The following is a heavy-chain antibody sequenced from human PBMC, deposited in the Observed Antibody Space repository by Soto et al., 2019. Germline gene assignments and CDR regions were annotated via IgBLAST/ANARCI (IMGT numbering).Heavy chain of an antibody. Sequence: QVQLVQSGAEVKKPGASVKVSCKASGYTFTSYDINWVRQATGQGLEWMGWMNPNSGNTGYAQKFQGRVTMTRNTAISTAYRELSSLRSEDTAVYYCARVPGYSSSWDDWYFDLWGRGTLVTVSS. CDR3: ARVPGYSSSWDDWYFDL. CDR2: MNPNSGNT. CDR1: GYTFTSYD. V-gene: IGHV1-8*01. J-gene: IGHJ2*01. D-gene: IGHD6-13*01.